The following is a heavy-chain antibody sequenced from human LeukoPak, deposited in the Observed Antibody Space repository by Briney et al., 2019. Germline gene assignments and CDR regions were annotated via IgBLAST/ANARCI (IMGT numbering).Heavy chain of an antibody. J-gene: IGHJ4*02. CDR2: MNPNSGNT. CDR1: GCTFTSYD. V-gene: IGHV1-8*01. D-gene: IGHD6-13*01. CDR3: ARGHSSSYHPDY. Sequence: ASVKVSCKASGCTFTSYDINWVRQATGQGLEWMGWMNPNSGNTGYAQKFQGRVTMTRNTSISTAYMELSSLRSEDTAVYYCARGHSSSYHPDYWGQGTLVTVSS.